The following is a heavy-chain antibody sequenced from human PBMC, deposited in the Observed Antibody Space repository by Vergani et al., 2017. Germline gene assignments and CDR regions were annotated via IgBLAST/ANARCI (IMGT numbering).Heavy chain of an antibody. CDR3: ASRPYSSSSDWYFDL. J-gene: IGHJ2*01. D-gene: IGHD6-6*01. Sequence: QVQLQQWGAGLLKPSETLSLTCAVYGGSFSGYYWCWIRQPPGKGLEWIGEINHSGSTNYNPSLKSRVTISVDTSKNQFSLKLSSVTAADTAVYYCASRPYSSSSDWYFDLWGRGTLVTVSS. CDR1: GGSFSGYY. CDR2: INHSGST. V-gene: IGHV4-34*01.